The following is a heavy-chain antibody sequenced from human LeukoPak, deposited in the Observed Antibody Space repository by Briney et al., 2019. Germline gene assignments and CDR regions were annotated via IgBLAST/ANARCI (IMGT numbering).Heavy chain of an antibody. V-gene: IGHV1-18*01. CDR3: ARVLRYLDWLPYGMDV. Sequence: ASVKVSCKASGYTFTSYGISWVRQAPGQGLEWMGWISAYNGNTNYAQKLQGRVTMTTDTSTSTAYMELRSLRSDDTAVYYCARVLRYLDWLPYGMDVWGQGTTVTVSS. CDR1: GYTFTSYG. J-gene: IGHJ6*02. D-gene: IGHD3-9*01. CDR2: ISAYNGNT.